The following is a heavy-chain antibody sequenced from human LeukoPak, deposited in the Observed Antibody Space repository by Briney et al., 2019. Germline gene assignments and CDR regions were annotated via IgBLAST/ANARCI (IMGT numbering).Heavy chain of an antibody. D-gene: IGHD2-15*01. CDR3: VRHLGGNCSGGSCYGWFDP. CDR1: GGSISSYY. CDR2: IYYRGST. J-gene: IGHJ5*02. V-gene: IGHV4-59*08. Sequence: SETLSLTCTVSGGSISSYYWSWIRQPPGKGLEWIGYIYYRGSTNYNPSLKSRVTISVDTSKNQFSLKLRSVTAADTAVYYCVRHLGGNCSGGSCYGWFDPWGQGTLVTVSS.